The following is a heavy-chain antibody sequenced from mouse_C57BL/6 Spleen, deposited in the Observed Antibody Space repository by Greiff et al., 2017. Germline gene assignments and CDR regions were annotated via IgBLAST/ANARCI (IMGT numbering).Heavy chain of an antibody. Sequence: EVQLQESGPELVKPGASVKIPCKASGYTFTDYNMDWVKQSHGKSLEWIGDINPNNGGTIYNQKFKGKATLTVDKSSSTAYMELRSLTSEDTAGYYCARSDCGNYVGWFAYWGQGTLVTVSA. CDR3: ARSDCGNYVGWFAY. CDR2: INPNNGGT. V-gene: IGHV1-18*01. D-gene: IGHD2-1*01. J-gene: IGHJ3*01. CDR1: GYTFTDYN.